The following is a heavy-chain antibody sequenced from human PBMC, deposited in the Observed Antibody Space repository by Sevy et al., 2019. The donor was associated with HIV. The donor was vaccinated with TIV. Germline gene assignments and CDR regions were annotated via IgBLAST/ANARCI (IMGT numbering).Heavy chain of an antibody. V-gene: IGHV3-7*01. CDR2: INQGGSQE. CDR3: TSILPAGVPAEYFQH. J-gene: IGHJ1*01. Sequence: GGSLRLSCAASGLTFSSYWMTWVRQAPGKGLEWVANINQGGSQEYYVDSVKGRFSIPRDNAKNSLYLQMNSLRAEDTAVYYCTSILPAGVPAEYFQHWGRGTLVTVSS. CDR1: GLTFSSYW. D-gene: IGHD2-2*01.